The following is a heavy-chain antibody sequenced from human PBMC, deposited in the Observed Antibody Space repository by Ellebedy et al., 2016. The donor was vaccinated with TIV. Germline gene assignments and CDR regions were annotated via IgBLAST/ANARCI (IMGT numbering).Heavy chain of an antibody. CDR3: ARHVFGVGDYGGNWFDP. CDR2: ISSSSSTR. Sequence: GESLKISCAASGFTFSSYSMNWVRQAPGKGLEWVSYISSSSSTRYYADSVKGRFTISRDNAKNSLYLQMNSLRDEDTAVYYCARHVFGVGDYGGNWFDPWGQGTLVTVSS. V-gene: IGHV3-48*02. J-gene: IGHJ5*02. D-gene: IGHD4-23*01. CDR1: GFTFSSYS.